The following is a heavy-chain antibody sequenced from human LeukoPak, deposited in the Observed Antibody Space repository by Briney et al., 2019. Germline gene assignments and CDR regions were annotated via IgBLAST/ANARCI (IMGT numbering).Heavy chain of an antibody. D-gene: IGHD1-26*01. J-gene: IGHJ4*02. CDR2: ISGSGGST. Sequence: TGGSLRLSCAASGFTFSNYAMNWVRQAPGRGLEWVSAISGSGGSTYYADSVKGRFTISRDNSKNTLYLQMNSLRDEDTAVYYCAKDLAGSGSYSFDYWGQGTLVTVSS. CDR3: AKDLAGSGSYSFDY. V-gene: IGHV3-23*01. CDR1: GFTFSNYA.